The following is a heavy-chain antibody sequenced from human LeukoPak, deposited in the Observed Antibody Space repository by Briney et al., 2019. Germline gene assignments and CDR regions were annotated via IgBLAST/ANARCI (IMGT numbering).Heavy chain of an antibody. J-gene: IGHJ4*02. CDR3: ARDLRITMVRGKSPREDY. CDR2: ISYSGST. Sequence: SETLSLTCSVSGDSVSSSTSYFWSWIRQPPGKGLEWIGYISYSGSTNYNPSLKSRVNLSVDTSKNQFSLKLSSVTAADTAVYYCARDLRITMVRGKSPREDYWGQGTLVTVSS. D-gene: IGHD3-10*01. V-gene: IGHV4-61*01. CDR1: GDSVSSSTSYF.